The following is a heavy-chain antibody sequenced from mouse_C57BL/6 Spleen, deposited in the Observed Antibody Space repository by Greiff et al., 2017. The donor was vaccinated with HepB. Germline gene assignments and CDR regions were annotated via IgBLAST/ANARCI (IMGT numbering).Heavy chain of an antibody. D-gene: IGHD2-3*01. J-gene: IGHJ4*01. CDR3: ARPDGYYAMDY. CDR2: INPNNGGT. CDR1: GYTFTDYN. Sequence: EVQLQQSGPELVKPGASVKIPCKASGYTFTDYNMDWVKQSHGKSLEWIGDINPNNGGTIYNQKFKGKATLTVDKSSNTAYMELRSLTSEDTAVYYCARPDGYYAMDYWGQGTSVTVSS. V-gene: IGHV1-18*01.